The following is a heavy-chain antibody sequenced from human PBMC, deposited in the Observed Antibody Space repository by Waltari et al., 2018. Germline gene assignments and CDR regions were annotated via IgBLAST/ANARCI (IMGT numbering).Heavy chain of an antibody. V-gene: IGHV1-69*05. CDR1: GGTFSSYA. CDR2: IIPIFGTA. D-gene: IGHD6-6*01. J-gene: IGHJ6*02. Sequence: QVQLVQSGAEVRKPGSSVKVSCKASGGTFSSYAISWVRQAPGQGLEWMGGIIPIFGTANYAQKFQGRVTITTDESTSTAYMELSSLRSEDTAVYYCARDNEYSSSSVGFRYGMDVWGQGTTVTVSS. CDR3: ARDNEYSSSSVGFRYGMDV.